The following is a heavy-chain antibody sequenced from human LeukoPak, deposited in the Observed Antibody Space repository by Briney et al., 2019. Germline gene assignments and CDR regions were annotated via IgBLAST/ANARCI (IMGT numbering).Heavy chain of an antibody. D-gene: IGHD3-16*02. Sequence: PGGSLRLSCAASGFTFSSCGMHWVRQAPGKGLEWVAVISYDGSNKYYADSVKGRFTISRDNSKNTLYLQMNSLRAEDTAVYYCARESIMITFGGVIVMGDFGDAFDIWGQGTMVTVSS. CDR1: GFTFSSCG. J-gene: IGHJ3*02. CDR3: ARESIMITFGGVIVMGDFGDAFDI. V-gene: IGHV3-30*03. CDR2: ISYDGSNK.